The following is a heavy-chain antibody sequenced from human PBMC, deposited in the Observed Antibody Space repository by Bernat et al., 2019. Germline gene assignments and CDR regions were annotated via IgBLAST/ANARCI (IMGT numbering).Heavy chain of an antibody. V-gene: IGHV3-23*01. D-gene: IGHD3-16*01. J-gene: IGHJ4*02. Sequence: DVQLMESGGDLVQPGGSLRLSCAASGFTFSDSGMSWVRLPPGKGLEWVSTISSDGDNTHYAGSVQGRFTISRDNSQSTLYLQMDSMRAEDAAIYYCAKVSAPYFDSWGQGALVTVSS. CDR3: AKVSAPYFDS. CDR2: ISSDGDNT. CDR1: GFTFSDSG.